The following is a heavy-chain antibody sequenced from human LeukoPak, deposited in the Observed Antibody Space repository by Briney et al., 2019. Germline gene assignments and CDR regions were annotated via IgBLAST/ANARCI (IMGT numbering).Heavy chain of an antibody. J-gene: IGHJ5*02. Sequence: GESLKISCKGSGFTFRNYWIGWVRQMPGKGLEWMGIIFPGDSETRYSPSFQGQVTISADKSISTAYLQWSSLKASDTAMYYCARTHCSGGSCYSTADWFDPWGQGTLVTVSS. D-gene: IGHD2-15*01. CDR2: IFPGDSET. CDR1: GFTFRNYW. V-gene: IGHV5-51*01. CDR3: ARTHCSGGSCYSTADWFDP.